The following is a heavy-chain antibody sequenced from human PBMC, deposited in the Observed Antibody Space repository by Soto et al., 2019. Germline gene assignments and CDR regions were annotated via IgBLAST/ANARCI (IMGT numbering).Heavy chain of an antibody. D-gene: IGHD3-10*01. Sequence: GGSLRLSCEVSGFTFSSYEMNWVRQAPGKGLEWISYISTTSGAIFYADSVKGRFTISRDNSKNSLYLQMNSLRAEDTAVYYCARDRLSMVGGITYFFDYWGQGTPVTVSS. V-gene: IGHV3-48*03. CDR3: ARDRLSMVGGITYFFDY. CDR2: ISTTSGAI. J-gene: IGHJ4*02. CDR1: GFTFSSYE.